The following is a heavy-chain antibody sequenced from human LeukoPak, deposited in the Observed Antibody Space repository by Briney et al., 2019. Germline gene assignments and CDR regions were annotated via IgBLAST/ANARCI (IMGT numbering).Heavy chain of an antibody. CDR3: AKDLPHFDWLPNYFDY. CDR1: GFTFSSYA. CDR2: ISGSGGST. D-gene: IGHD3-9*01. J-gene: IGHJ4*02. Sequence: TGGSLRLSCAASGFTFSSYAMSWVRQAPGKGLEWVSAISGSGGSTYYADSVKGRFTISRDNSKNTLYLQMNSLRAEDTAVYYCAKDLPHFDWLPNYFDYWGQGTLVTVSS. V-gene: IGHV3-23*01.